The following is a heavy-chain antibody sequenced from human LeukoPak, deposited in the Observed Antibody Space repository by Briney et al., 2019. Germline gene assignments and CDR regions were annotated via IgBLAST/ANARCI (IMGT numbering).Heavy chain of an antibody. CDR3: ASSSAAPFSGWFDP. CDR2: IRYDGSNK. D-gene: IGHD2-15*01. CDR1: GFTFSSYG. V-gene: IGHV3-30*02. Sequence: GGSLRLSCAASGFTFSSYGMHWVRQAPGKGLEWVAFIRYDGSNKYYADSVKGRFTISRDNSKNTLYLQMNSLRAEDTAVYYCASSSAAPFSGWFDPWGQGTLVTVSS. J-gene: IGHJ5*02.